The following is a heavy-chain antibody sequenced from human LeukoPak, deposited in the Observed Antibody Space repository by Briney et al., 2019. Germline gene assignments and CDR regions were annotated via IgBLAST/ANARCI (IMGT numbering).Heavy chain of an antibody. V-gene: IGHV1-2*02. Sequence: ASLEVSCKASGYTFTAYYIHWVRQAPGQGLECMGRINPNSGGTNYAQKFQGRVTMTRDTSISTAYMELSRLRSDDTAVYYCARPWEITMSERSYNWFDSWGQGTLVTVSS. CDR2: INPNSGGT. J-gene: IGHJ5*01. CDR3: ARPWEITMSERSYNWFDS. D-gene: IGHD1-26*01. CDR1: GYTFTAYY.